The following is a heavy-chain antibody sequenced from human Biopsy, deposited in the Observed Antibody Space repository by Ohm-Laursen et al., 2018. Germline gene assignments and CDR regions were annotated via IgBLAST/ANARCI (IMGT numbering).Heavy chain of an antibody. CDR3: ALGGVLGSQMVYAESGMDV. V-gene: IGHV1-8*01. D-gene: IGHD2-8*01. Sequence: ASVKVSCKPTGGTFIGFDINWVRQVPGQGLEWMGWMNPDSGRSNWAAKFQGRLSMTRITSVSTAFMELTSLRSEDTAVYYCALGGVLGSQMVYAESGMDVWGQGTTVTVSS. CDR2: MNPDSGRS. CDR1: GGTFIGFD. J-gene: IGHJ6*01.